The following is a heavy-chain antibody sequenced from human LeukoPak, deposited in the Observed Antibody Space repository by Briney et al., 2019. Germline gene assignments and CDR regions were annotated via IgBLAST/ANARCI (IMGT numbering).Heavy chain of an antibody. V-gene: IGHV4-39*01. D-gene: IGHD3-22*01. J-gene: IGHJ3*02. CDR2: IYYSGST. CDR1: GGSISSSSYY. CDR3: AREGGYDSSGYYYSPDHAFDI. Sequence: SETLSLTCTVSGGSISSSSYYWGWIRQPPGKGLEWIGSIYYSGSTYYNPSLKSRVTLSVDTSKNQFSLKLSSVTAADTAVYYCAREGGYDSSGYYYSPDHAFDIWGQGTMVTVSS.